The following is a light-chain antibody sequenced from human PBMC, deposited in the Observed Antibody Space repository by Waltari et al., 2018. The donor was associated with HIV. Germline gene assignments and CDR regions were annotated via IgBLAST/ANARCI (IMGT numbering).Light chain of an antibody. CDR3: CSYAGSNTFV. J-gene: IGLJ2*01. CDR2: DVN. Sequence: QSALTQPRSVSGSPGQSVAISCTGTSNDVGGYDSVSWYQQHPGKAPKLMIFDVNKRPSGVPDRFSVSKSGNTASLTISGLQAEDEADYSCCSYAGSNTFVFGGGTKLTVL. CDR1: SNDVGGYDS. V-gene: IGLV2-11*01.